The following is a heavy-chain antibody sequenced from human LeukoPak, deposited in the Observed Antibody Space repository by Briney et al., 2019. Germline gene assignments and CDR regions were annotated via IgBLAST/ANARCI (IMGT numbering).Heavy chain of an antibody. D-gene: IGHD3-10*01. CDR1: GFTFSDYG. CDR3: AKDGTRSWFGEAT. Sequence: PGRSLRLSCAASGFTFSDYGMQWVRQAPGKGLEWVALISTDGGDKDYADSVKGRFTLSRDNSKNTLYLQMNSLRVEDTAVYYCAKDGTRSWFGEATWGQGTLVTVSS. V-gene: IGHV3-30*18. J-gene: IGHJ5*02. CDR2: ISTDGGDK.